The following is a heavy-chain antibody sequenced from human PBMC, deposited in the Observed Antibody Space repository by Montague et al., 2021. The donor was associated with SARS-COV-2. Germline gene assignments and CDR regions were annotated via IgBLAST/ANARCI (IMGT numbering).Heavy chain of an antibody. CDR2: IKQDGSEK. CDR1: GFTFSSYW. CDR3: VRGAGWLLAATPYFDF. D-gene: IGHD2-15*01. Sequence: SLRLSCAASGFTFSSYWMSWVRQAPGKGLEWVANIKQDGSEKYYVDSVKGRFTISRDNAKNTLYLQMNSLRAEDTAVYYCVRGAGWLLAATPYFDFWGQGTLVTVSS. V-gene: IGHV3-7*01. J-gene: IGHJ4*02.